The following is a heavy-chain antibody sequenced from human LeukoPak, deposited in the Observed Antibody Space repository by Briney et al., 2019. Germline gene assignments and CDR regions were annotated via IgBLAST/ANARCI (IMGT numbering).Heavy chain of an antibody. V-gene: IGHV4-34*01. CDR3: ARGLGKLLWFGEPRYNWFDP. CDR1: GGSFSGYY. D-gene: IGHD3-10*01. CDR2: INHSGST. Sequence: SETLSLTCAVYGGSFSGYYRSWIRQPPGKGLEWIGEINHSGSTNYNPSLKSRVTISVDTSKNQFSLKLSSVTAADTAVYYCARGLGKLLWFGEPRYNWFDPWGQGTLVTVSS. J-gene: IGHJ5*02.